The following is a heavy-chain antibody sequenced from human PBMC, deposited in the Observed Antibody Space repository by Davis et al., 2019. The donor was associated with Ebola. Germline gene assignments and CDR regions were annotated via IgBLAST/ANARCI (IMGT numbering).Heavy chain of an antibody. CDR2: IWYDGSNK. J-gene: IGHJ4*02. D-gene: IGHD5-24*01. CDR1: GFTFSSYG. CDR3: AKDGDGYNSPFFDY. V-gene: IGHV3-30*02. Sequence: PGGSLRLSCAASGFTFSSYGMHWVRQAPGKGLEWVAVIWYDGSNKYYADSVKGRFTISRDNSKNTLYLQMNSLRAEDTAVYYCAKDGDGYNSPFFDYWGQGTLVTVSS.